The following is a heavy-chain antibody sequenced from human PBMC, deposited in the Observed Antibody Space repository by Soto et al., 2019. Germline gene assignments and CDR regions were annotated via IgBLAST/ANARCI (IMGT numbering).Heavy chain of an antibody. J-gene: IGHJ5*02. CDR1: GFTFSGSA. CDR3: TRPNGDYDFYWFDP. CDR2: IRSKANSYAT. Sequence: GGSLRLSCAASGFTFSGSAMHWVRQASGKGLEWVGRIRSKANSYATAYAASVKGRFTISRDDSKNTAYLQMNSLKTEDTAMYYCTRPNGDYDFYWFDPWGQGTLVTVSS. D-gene: IGHD4-17*01. V-gene: IGHV3-73*01.